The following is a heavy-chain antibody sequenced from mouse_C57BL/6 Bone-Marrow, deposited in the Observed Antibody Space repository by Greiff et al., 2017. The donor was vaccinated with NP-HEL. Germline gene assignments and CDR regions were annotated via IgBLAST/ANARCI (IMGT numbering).Heavy chain of an antibody. CDR2: IRSKSSNYAT. D-gene: IGHD2-5*01. J-gene: IGHJ2*01. CDR3: VREGGDSNYVSFDY. CDR1: GFTFNTYA. Sequence: DVHLVESGGGLVQPKGSLKLSCAASGFTFNTYAMHWVRQAPGKGLEWVARIRSKSSNYATYYADSVKDRFTISRDDSQSMLYLQMNNLKTEDTAMYYCVREGGDSNYVSFDYWGQGTTLTVSS. V-gene: IGHV10-3*01.